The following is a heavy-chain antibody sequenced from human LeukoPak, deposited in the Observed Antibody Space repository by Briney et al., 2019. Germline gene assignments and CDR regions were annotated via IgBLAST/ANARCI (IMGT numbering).Heavy chain of an antibody. CDR1: GESIINYY. CDR3: AKEPSV. V-gene: IGHV4-59*01. Sequence: KPSETLSLTCSVAGESIINYYWSWIRQSPEKGLEWIGSIYYTGTTKYNPSLESRVFMSVDTSKNQFSLRLTSVTVADTAVYYCAKEPSVWGQGILVTVSS. J-gene: IGHJ4*02. CDR2: IYYTGTT.